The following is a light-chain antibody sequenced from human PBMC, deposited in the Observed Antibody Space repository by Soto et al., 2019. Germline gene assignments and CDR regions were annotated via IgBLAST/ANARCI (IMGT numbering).Light chain of an antibody. J-gene: IGKJ5*01. V-gene: IGKV3-11*01. Sequence: EIEMSQSLATLSLAPGERVTLSCRASESVSTNLAWYQQKAGQAPRLLIYDASNRATGIPARFSGSGSGTDFTLTISSLEPEDFAVYYCQQRSNWPPTFGQGTRLEIK. CDR3: QQRSNWPPT. CDR2: DAS. CDR1: ESVSTN.